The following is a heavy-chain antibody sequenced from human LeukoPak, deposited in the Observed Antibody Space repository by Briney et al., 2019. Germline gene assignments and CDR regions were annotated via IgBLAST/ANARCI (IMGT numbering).Heavy chain of an antibody. CDR3: ARQGKDGYRVVDY. CDR1: GYSFPSYW. CDR2: IWPDDSDK. V-gene: IGHV5-51*01. Sequence: GESLQISCKGCGYSFPSYWIGWVRQVPGKGLEWMGIIWPDDSDKRYSPSFQGQVTISADKSISTAYLQWSSLKASDTAMYYCARQGKDGYRVVDYWGQGTLVTVSS. D-gene: IGHD5-24*01. J-gene: IGHJ4*02.